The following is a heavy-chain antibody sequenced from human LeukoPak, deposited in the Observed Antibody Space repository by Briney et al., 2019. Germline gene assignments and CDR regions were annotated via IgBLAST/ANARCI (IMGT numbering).Heavy chain of an antibody. CDR1: GGSFSGYY. CDR3: ARGQVYYFGSGSLQN. Sequence: SETLSLTCAVYGGSFSGYYWSWIRQPPGKGLEWIGEINLSGTTNYSPSLKTRVTISLDTSKKQLSLRLTSVTAADTAVYYCARGQVYYFGSGSLQNWGLGTLVTVSS. D-gene: IGHD3-10*01. V-gene: IGHV4-34*01. J-gene: IGHJ4*02. CDR2: INLSGTT.